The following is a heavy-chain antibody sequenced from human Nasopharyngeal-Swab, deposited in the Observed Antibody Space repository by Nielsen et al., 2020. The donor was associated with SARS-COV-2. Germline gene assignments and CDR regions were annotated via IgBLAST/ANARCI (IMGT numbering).Heavy chain of an antibody. V-gene: IGHV3-30*04. D-gene: IGHD4-23*01. CDR1: GFTFSSYA. Sequence: GSLRLSCAASGFTFSSYAMHWVRQAPGKGLEWVAVISYDGSNKYYADSVKGRFTISRDNSKNTLYLQMNSLRAEDTAVYYCARGPTTVVTLYYFDYWGQGTLVTVSS. CDR2: ISYDGSNK. CDR3: ARGPTTVVTLYYFDY. J-gene: IGHJ4*02.